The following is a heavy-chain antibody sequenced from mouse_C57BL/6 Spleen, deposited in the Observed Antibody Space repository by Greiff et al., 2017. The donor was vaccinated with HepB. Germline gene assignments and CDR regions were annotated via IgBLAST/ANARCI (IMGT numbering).Heavy chain of an antibody. D-gene: IGHD2-2*01. Sequence: QVQLQQPGAELVKPGASVKLSCKASGYTFTSYWMHWVKQRPGQGLEWIGMIHPNSGSTNYNEKFKSKATLTVDKSSSTAYMQLSSLTSEDSAVYYCASSGAFMVTTGPYYFDYWGQGTTLTVSS. J-gene: IGHJ2*01. CDR3: ASSGAFMVTTGPYYFDY. CDR2: IHPNSGST. V-gene: IGHV1-64*01. CDR1: GYTFTSYW.